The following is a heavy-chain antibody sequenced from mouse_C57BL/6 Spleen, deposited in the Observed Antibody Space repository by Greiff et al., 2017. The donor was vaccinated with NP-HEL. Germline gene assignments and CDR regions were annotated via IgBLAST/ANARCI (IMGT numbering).Heavy chain of an antibody. CDR3: ARATVVAYYYAMDY. CDR2: IDPEDGET. Sequence: EVQRVESGAELVKPGASVKLSCTASGFNIKDYYMHWVKQRTEQGLEWIGRIDPEDGETKYAPKFQGKATITADTSSNTAYLQLSSLTSEDTAVYYCARATVVAYYYAMDYWGQGTSVTVSS. J-gene: IGHJ4*01. CDR1: GFNIKDYY. V-gene: IGHV14-2*01. D-gene: IGHD1-1*01.